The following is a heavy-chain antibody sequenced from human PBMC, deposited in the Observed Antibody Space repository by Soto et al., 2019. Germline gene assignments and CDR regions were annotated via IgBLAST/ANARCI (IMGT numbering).Heavy chain of an antibody. V-gene: IGHV3-23*01. D-gene: IGHD5-18*01. CDR2: LSVSGGSA. J-gene: IGHJ6*02. CDR1: RFTFSSYA. Sequence: PGGSMRLSCAASRFTFSSYAMCWVRQAPGKGLEWVSSLSVSGGSAYYADSVKGRFTISRDNSKNPLYMQMNNLRAEDTAVYYCATDVGYTSPYDYYYYGRDVCGQRPT. CDR3: ATDVGYTSPYDYYYYGRDV.